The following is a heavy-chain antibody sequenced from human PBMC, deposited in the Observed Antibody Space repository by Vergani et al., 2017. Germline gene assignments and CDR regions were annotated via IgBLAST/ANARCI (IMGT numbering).Heavy chain of an antibody. Sequence: EVQLLQSEGAVVQPGGSLRLSCVASGFTFSSHAMSWVRQGHGQGLEWVSSIKNTGDSTHYADSVKGRFTISRDNAKNSLYLQMNSLRAEDTAVYYCAILLASDGLSYYYYGMDVWGQGTTVTVSS. J-gene: IGHJ6*02. V-gene: IGHV3-23*01. CDR1: GFTFSSHA. D-gene: IGHD2-21*01. CDR3: AILLASDGLSYYYYGMDV. CDR2: IKNTGDST.